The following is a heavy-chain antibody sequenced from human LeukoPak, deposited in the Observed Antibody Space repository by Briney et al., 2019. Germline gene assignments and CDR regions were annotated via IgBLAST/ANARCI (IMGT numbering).Heavy chain of an antibody. Sequence: SQTLSLTCTVFGGSISSGIYYWSWIRQPAGKGLEWIGHIYPSGSTNYNPSLKSRVTISVDTSKNQFSLKLSSVTAADTAVYYCARGTDFWSGYSPRDNYYYMDVWGTGTTVTVSS. D-gene: IGHD3-3*01. V-gene: IGHV4-61*09. CDR2: IYPSGST. CDR1: GGSISSGIYY. CDR3: ARGTDFWSGYSPRDNYYYMDV. J-gene: IGHJ6*03.